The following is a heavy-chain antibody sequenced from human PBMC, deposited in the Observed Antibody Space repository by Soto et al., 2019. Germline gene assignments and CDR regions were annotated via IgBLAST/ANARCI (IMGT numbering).Heavy chain of an antibody. CDR2: INHSGST. CDR1: GGSFSGYY. Sequence: SETLSLTCAVYGGSFSGYYWSWIRQPPGKGLEWIGEINHSGSTNYNPSLKSRVTISVDTSKNQFSLKLSSVTAADTAVYYCARGVYSSSSSGVVYYGMDVWGQGTTVTVSS. J-gene: IGHJ6*02. V-gene: IGHV4-34*01. D-gene: IGHD6-6*01. CDR3: ARGVYSSSSSGVVYYGMDV.